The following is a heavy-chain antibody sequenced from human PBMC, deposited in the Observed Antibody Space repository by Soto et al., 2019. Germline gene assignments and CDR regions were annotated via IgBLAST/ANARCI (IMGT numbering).Heavy chain of an antibody. CDR3: ARSRITMIVVAAPFDY. CDR2: IYYSGST. J-gene: IGHJ4*02. CDR1: GGSISSGDYY. Sequence: QVQLQESGPGLVKPSQTLSLTCTVSGGSISSGDYYWSWIRQPPGKGLEWIGYIYYSGSTYYNPSLKSRVTISVDTSKNQFSLKLSSVTAADTAVYYCARSRITMIVVAAPFDYWGQRTLVTVSS. D-gene: IGHD3-22*01. V-gene: IGHV4-30-4*01.